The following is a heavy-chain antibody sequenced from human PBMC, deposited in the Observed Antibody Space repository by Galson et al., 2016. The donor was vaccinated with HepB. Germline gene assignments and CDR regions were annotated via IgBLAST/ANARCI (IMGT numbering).Heavy chain of an antibody. CDR1: GFPFSPYA. V-gene: IGHV3-23*01. D-gene: IGHD3-16*02. J-gene: IGHJ4*02. Sequence: SLRLSCAASGFPFSPYAMSWVRQPPGKGLEWVSSLSGSGDVTHHADSVTGRFTISRDNSKNTLYLQMNSLRAEDTALYYCAKSGVWGTHRSPDYWGQGTLVTVSS. CDR2: LSGSGDVT. CDR3: AKSGVWGTHRSPDY.